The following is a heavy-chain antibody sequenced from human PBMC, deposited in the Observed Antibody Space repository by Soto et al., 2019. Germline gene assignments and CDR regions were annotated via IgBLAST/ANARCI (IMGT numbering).Heavy chain of an antibody. D-gene: IGHD2-21*02. CDR2: ISGNSGYI. V-gene: IGHV3-21*06. CDR3: AAEVTSDAFDF. Sequence: GGSLRLSCVASGFNFNSHALNWVRQAPGKGLEWVSSISGNSGYILYADSLKGRFTTSRDNARNSVYLQMDSLRAEDTAVYYCAAEVTSDAFDFWGQGTVVTVSS. J-gene: IGHJ3*01. CDR1: GFNFNSHA.